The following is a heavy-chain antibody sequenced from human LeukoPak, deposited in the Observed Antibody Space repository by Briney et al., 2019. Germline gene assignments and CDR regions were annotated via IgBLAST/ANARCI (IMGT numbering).Heavy chain of an antibody. D-gene: IGHD3-22*01. Sequence: ASVKVSCKASGHTFTSCYMVWVRQAPGQGLEWLGIINPSGVSATYAQKFQGRVTMTRDTSTSTVYLEVSSLSPEDTAVYYCARRGDRGGYPHKFFFDYWGQGSLVTVSS. J-gene: IGHJ4*02. CDR2: INPSGVSA. CDR1: GHTFTSCY. CDR3: ARRGDRGGYPHKFFFDY. V-gene: IGHV1-46*01.